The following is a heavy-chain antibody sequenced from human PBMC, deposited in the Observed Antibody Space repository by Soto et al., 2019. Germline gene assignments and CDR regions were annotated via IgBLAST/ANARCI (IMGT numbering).Heavy chain of an antibody. CDR3: AGDGLWCGEVHGFDI. D-gene: IGHD3-10*01. Sequence: QVQLQESGPGLVKPSQTLSLTCTVSGGSISSGGYYWSWIRQHPGKGLEWIGYIYYSGTTYYNPSLQSRVTISVDTSKNQFSLKLSSVTAADTAVYYCAGDGLWCGEVHGFDIWGQGTMVTVSS. V-gene: IGHV4-31*03. CDR1: GGSISSGGYY. CDR2: IYYSGTT. J-gene: IGHJ3*02.